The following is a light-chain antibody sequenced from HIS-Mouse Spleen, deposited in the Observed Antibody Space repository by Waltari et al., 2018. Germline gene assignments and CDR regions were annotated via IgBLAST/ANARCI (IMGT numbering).Light chain of an antibody. V-gene: IGLV2-11*01. CDR2: DVS. Sequence: QSALTQPPSVSGSPGQSVTISCPGTCSYVGGYNFLSWYPQHPGKAPKPMIYDVSKRPSGVPDRFSGSKSGNTASLTISGLQAEDEADYYCCSYAGSYNHVFATGTKVTVL. CDR3: CSYAGSYNHV. CDR1: CSYVGGYNF. J-gene: IGLJ1*01.